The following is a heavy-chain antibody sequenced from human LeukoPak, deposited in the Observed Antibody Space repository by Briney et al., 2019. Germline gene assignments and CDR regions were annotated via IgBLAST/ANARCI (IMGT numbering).Heavy chain of an antibody. J-gene: IGHJ5*02. V-gene: IGHV4-39*01. Sequence: TSETLSLTCTVSGGSIRGSSYYWVRIHQPPGKGLEWIGTIYYSGSTYYNPSLKSRVTISADTSKNQLSLKVRSVTAADTAVYYCARSSGVVIHNWFDPWGQGTLVTVSS. CDR3: ARSSGVVIHNWFDP. CDR2: IYYSGST. CDR1: GGSIRGSSYY. D-gene: IGHD3-3*01.